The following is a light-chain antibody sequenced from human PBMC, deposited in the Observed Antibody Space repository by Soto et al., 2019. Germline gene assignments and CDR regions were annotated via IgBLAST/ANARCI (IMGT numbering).Light chain of an antibody. CDR3: QLYNNWPRGT. CDR2: GAS. J-gene: IGKJ2*02. CDR1: QSTSDN. V-gene: IGKV3-15*01. Sequence: EIVMTQSPATLSVSPGERATLSCRASQSTSDNLAWYQQKPGQAPRHLIYGASTRATGIPARFSGSGSGTEFTLTISSLQSEDFAVYSCQLYNNWPRGTFGQGTKLEIK.